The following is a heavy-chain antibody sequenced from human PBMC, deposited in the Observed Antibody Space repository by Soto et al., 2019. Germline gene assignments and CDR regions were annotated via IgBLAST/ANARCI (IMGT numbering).Heavy chain of an antibody. J-gene: IGHJ3*02. D-gene: IGHD4-17*01. CDR3: AKDIIDGDYVRAFDI. CDR1: GFTFDDYA. CDR2: ISGNSGSI. V-gene: IGHV3-9*01. Sequence: EVQLVESGGGLVHPGRSLRLSFAASGFTFDDYAMHWVRQAPGKGLEWDSGISGNSGSIGYAASVKGRFTISRDNAKNSLYLQMNSLRAEDTALYYCAKDIIDGDYVRAFDIWGQGTMVTVSS.